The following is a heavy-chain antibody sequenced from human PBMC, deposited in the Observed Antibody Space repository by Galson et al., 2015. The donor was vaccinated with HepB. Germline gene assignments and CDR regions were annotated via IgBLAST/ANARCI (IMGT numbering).Heavy chain of an antibody. CDR1: GFTFGNAW. V-gene: IGHV3-15*01. CDR3: TTVPYSGYDLGVDY. J-gene: IGHJ4*02. CDR2: IKSKTDGGTT. D-gene: IGHD5-12*01. Sequence: SLRLSCAASGFTFGNAWMSWVRQAPGKGLEWVGRIKSKTDGGTTDYAAPVKGRFTISRDDSKNTLYLQMNSLKTEDTAVYYCTTVPYSGYDLGVDYWGQGTLVTVSS.